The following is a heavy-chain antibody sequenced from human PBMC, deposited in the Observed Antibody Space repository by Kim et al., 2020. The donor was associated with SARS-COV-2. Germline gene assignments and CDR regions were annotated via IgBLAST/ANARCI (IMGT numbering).Heavy chain of an antibody. CDR1: GGSISSYY. J-gene: IGHJ4*02. D-gene: IGHD3-10*01. Sequence: SETLSLTCTVSGGSISSYYWSWIRQPPGKGLEWIGYIYSSGSTSYNPSLKSRVTISLDASKNQFSLKLTSVTAADTALYYCARYSTLGTYYSPFDFWGQGTLVTVSS. V-gene: IGHV4-59*01. CDR3: ARYSTLGTYYSPFDF. CDR2: IYSSGST.